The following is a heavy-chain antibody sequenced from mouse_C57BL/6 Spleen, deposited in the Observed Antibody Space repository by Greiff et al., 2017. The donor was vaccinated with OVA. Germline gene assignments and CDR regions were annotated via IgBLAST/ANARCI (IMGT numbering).Heavy chain of an antibody. Sequence: EVLLVESGGDLVKPGGSLKLSCAASGFTFSSYGMSWVRQTPDKRLEWVATISSGGSYTYYPDSVKGRFTISRDKAKNTLYLQMSSLKSEDTAMYYCARQLEKDCFDYWGQGTTLTVSS. D-gene: IGHD4-1*01. CDR2: ISSGGSYT. CDR3: ARQLEKDCFDY. CDR1: GFTFSSYG. J-gene: IGHJ2*01. V-gene: IGHV5-6*01.